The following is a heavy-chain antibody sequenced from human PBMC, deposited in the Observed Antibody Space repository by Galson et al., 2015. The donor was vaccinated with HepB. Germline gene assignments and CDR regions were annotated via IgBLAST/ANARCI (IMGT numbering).Heavy chain of an antibody. V-gene: IGHV3-53*01. D-gene: IGHD3-3*02. Sequence: SLRLSCAASGFTVSSNYMSWVRQAPGKGLEWVSVLYSGGTTYYADSMKGRFTTSRDNSKNTMYLQMNSLRAEDTAVYYCARSSGISQDRYYYYMDVWGKGTTVTVSS. J-gene: IGHJ6*03. CDR1: GFTVSSNY. CDR2: LYSGGTT. CDR3: ARSSGISQDRYYYYMDV.